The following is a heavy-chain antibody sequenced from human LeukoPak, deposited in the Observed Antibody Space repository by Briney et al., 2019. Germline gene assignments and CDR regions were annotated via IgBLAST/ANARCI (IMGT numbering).Heavy chain of an antibody. Sequence: GGSLRLSCAASGFTFSSYGMHGVRQAPGKGLEWVAVISYDGSNKYYAHSVKGRFTISRDNSKNTLYLQMNSLRAEDTAVYYCAKEGNDQGYFDYWGQGTLVTVSS. V-gene: IGHV3-30*18. CDR3: AKEGNDQGYFDY. CDR2: ISYDGSNK. D-gene: IGHD2-2*01. CDR1: GFTFSSYG. J-gene: IGHJ4*02.